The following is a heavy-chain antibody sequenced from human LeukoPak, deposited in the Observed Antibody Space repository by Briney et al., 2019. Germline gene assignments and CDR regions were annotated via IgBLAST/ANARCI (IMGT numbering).Heavy chain of an antibody. J-gene: IGHJ4*02. Sequence: GASVKVSCKVSGYTLTELSMHWVRQAPGKGLESMGGFDPEDGETIYAQKFQGRVTMTEDTSTDTAYMELSSLRSEDTAVYYCATFETSGGYCSGGSCYIYWGQGTLVTVSS. CDR2: FDPEDGET. V-gene: IGHV1-24*01. CDR1: GYTLTELS. D-gene: IGHD2-15*01. CDR3: ATFETSGGYCSGGSCYIY.